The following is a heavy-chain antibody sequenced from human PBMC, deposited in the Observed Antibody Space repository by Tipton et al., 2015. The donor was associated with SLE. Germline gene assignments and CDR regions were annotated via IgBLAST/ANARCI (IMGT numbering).Heavy chain of an antibody. CDR2: IYHSGST. CDR3: ARMDRLLYFDY. J-gene: IGHJ4*02. D-gene: IGHD1-26*01. Sequence: LRLSCTVSGYSISSGYYWGWIRQPPGKGLEWIGSIYHSGSTYYNPSLKSRVTISVDTSKNQFSLKLSSVTAADTAVYYCARMDRLLYFDYWGQGTLVTVSS. CDR1: GYSISSGYY. V-gene: IGHV4-38-2*02.